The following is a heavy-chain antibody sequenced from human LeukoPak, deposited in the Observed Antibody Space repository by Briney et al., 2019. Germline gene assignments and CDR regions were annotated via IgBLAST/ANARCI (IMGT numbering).Heavy chain of an antibody. Sequence: GGSLRLSCAASGFTFSSYGMHWVRQAPGKGLGWVAVIWYDGSNEYYADSVKGRFTISRDNSKNTLYLQMNSLRAEDTAVYYCASPLDSSGYYLGYWGQGTLVTVSS. V-gene: IGHV3-33*01. CDR3: ASPLDSSGYYLGY. D-gene: IGHD3-22*01. CDR1: GFTFSSYG. CDR2: IWYDGSNE. J-gene: IGHJ4*02.